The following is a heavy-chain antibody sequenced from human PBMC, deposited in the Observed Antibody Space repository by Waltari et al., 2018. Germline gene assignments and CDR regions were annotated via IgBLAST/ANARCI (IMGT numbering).Heavy chain of an antibody. J-gene: IGHJ4*02. CDR3: ARAGKSSGWPTEAYYFDY. Sequence: QVQLQESGPGLVKPSETLSLTCTVSGGSISSYYWSWIRQPPGKGLAWIGYIYYSGSTNYNPSLKSGVTISVDTSKNQFSLKLSSVTAADTAVYYCARAGKSSGWPTEAYYFDYWGQGTLVTVSS. D-gene: IGHD6-19*01. CDR2: IYYSGST. V-gene: IGHV4-59*01. CDR1: GGSISSYY.